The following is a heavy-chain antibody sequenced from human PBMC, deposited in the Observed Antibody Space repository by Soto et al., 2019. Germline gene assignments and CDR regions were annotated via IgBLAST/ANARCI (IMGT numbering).Heavy chain of an antibody. CDR1: GYTFTSYG. D-gene: IGHD1-26*01. CDR3: ARGAKVGAKY. J-gene: IGHJ4*02. V-gene: IGHV1-18*04. Sequence: QVQLVQSGAEVKKPGPTVKASCKASGYTFTSYGTRWVRQAPGLGPELMGWISAYNGNTNITQKLQRRVTMTTDTSTTRAYMELRSLRFDDAAVYYCARGAKVGAKYWGQGTLVSVS. CDR2: ISAYNGNT.